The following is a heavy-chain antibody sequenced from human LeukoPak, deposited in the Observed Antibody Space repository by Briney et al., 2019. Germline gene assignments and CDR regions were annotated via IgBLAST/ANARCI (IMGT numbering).Heavy chain of an antibody. J-gene: IGHJ4*02. Sequence: ASVKVSCKASGYTFTSYGISWVRQAPGQGLEWMGWISAYNGNTNYAQKLQGRVTMTTDTSTSTAYMELRSLRSDDTAAYYCVTGYSSGLFDYWGQGTLVTVSS. CDR2: ISAYNGNT. D-gene: IGHD6-19*01. CDR1: GYTFTSYG. V-gene: IGHV1-18*01. CDR3: VTGYSSGLFDY.